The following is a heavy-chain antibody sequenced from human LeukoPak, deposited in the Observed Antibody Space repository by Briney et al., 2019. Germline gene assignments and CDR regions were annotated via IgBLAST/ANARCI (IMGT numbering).Heavy chain of an antibody. CDR1: GFTISNYW. CDR3: ARDLFDY. J-gene: IGHJ4*02. CDR2: IKQDGSAE. V-gene: IGHV3-7*01. Sequence: GGSLRLSCAVSGFTISNYWMSWVRQAPGKGLEWVATIKQDGSAEFYVDSEKGRFTISRDSAKNSLYLQMNSLRHDDTAVYYCARDLFDYWGQGTLVTVSS.